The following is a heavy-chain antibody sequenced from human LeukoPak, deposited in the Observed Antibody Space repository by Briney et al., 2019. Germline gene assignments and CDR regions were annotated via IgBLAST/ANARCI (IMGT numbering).Heavy chain of an antibody. CDR1: GDSISSSNYY. J-gene: IGHJ5*02. CDR2: IYYTGST. D-gene: IGHD6-13*01. CDR3: ARELPGIAAAGGSNWFDP. V-gene: IGHV4-39*07. Sequence: SETLSLTCTVSGDSISSSNYYWAWVRQPPGKGLEWIGTIYYTGSTYYNPSLKSRVTISVETSKIQFSLKLSSVTAADTAVYYCARELPGIAAAGGSNWFDPWGQGTLVTVSS.